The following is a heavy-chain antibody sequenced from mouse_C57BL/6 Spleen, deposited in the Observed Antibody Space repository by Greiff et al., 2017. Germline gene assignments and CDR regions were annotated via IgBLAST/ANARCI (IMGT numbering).Heavy chain of an antibody. J-gene: IGHJ2*01. D-gene: IGHD4-1*01. CDR3: ARDLTGTSDY. V-gene: IGHV5-4*01. Sequence: EVHLVESGGGLVKPGGSLKLSCAASGFTFSSYAMSWVRQTPEKRLEWVATISDGGSYTYYPDNVKGRFTISRDNAKNNLYLQMSHLKSEDTAMYYCARDLTGTSDYWAKAPLSQSPQ. CDR1: GFTFSSYA. CDR2: ISDGGSYT.